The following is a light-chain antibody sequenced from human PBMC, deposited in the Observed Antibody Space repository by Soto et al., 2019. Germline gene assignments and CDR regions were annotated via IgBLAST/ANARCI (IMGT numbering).Light chain of an antibody. CDR2: GAS. CDR1: QTVRNNY. CDR3: QQYGSSWT. J-gene: IGKJ1*01. Sequence: EIVLTQSPATLSLSPGESATLSCRASQTVRNNYLAWYQQKPGQAPRLLIYGASSRATGIPDRFSGSGSGTDFTLTISRLEAEDFAVYYCQQYGSSWTFGQGTKVDIK. V-gene: IGKV3-20*01.